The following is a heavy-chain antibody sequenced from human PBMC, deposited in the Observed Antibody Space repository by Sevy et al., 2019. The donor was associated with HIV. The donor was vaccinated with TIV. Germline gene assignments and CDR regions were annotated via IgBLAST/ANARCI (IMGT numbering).Heavy chain of an antibody. V-gene: IGHV4-61*01. CDR2: MYYSGGT. CDR3: ATNSSTSALDS. D-gene: IGHD2-2*01. J-gene: IGHJ4*02. CDR1: GDSVSSGSSC. Sequence: SDTLSLTCTVSGDSVSSGSSCWSWIRQSPGRGLEWIGYMYYSGGTNYNPSLKSRVTLSVDTSKKQFSLKLSSVTAADTAVYYCATNSSTSALDSWGQGTLVTVSS.